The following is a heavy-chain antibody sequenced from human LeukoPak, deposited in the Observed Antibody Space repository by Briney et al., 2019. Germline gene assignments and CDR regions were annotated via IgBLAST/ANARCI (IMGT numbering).Heavy chain of an antibody. V-gene: IGHV3-30*04. D-gene: IGHD3-10*01. J-gene: IGHJ4*02. CDR3: ARDGVDYYGSGKRYYFDY. Sequence: GGSLRLSCAASGFTFSSYAMHWVRQAPGKGLEWVAVISYDGSNKYYADSVKGRFTISRDNSKNTLYLQMNSLRAEDTAVYYCARDGVDYYGSGKRYYFDYWGQGTLVTVSS. CDR2: ISYDGSNK. CDR1: GFTFSSYA.